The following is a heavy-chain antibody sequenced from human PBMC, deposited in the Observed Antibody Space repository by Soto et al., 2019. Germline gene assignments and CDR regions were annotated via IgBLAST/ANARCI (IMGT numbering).Heavy chain of an antibody. J-gene: IGHJ5*02. CDR1: GASISTNHHN. V-gene: IGHV4-39*01. D-gene: IGHD3-9*01. Sequence: QVQLRGSGPGLVRPSETLSLTCTVSGASISTNHHNWAWVRQPPGKGLEWMGNIHYRGDTYFNPSLGSRLYMSVDTSKNQFSLKLTSVTAAGTAVYYCARLPTGYPNGFDPWGQGTLVTVSS. CDR3: ARLPTGYPNGFDP. CDR2: IHYRGDT.